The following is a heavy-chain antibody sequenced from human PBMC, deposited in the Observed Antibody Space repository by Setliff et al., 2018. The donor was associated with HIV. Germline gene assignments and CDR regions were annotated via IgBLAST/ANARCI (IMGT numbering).Heavy chain of an antibody. V-gene: IGHV1-18*01. CDR2: ISAYNGNT. D-gene: IGHD5-12*01. J-gene: IGHJ3*02. Sequence: EASVKVSCKASGYTFTSYGISWVRQAPGQGLEWMGWISAYNGNTHYAQRLQGRVTMTWDTSISTAYMELSRLRSDDTAVYYCARGGLATGAFDIWGQGTMVTV. CDR1: GYTFTSYG. CDR3: ARGGLATGAFDI.